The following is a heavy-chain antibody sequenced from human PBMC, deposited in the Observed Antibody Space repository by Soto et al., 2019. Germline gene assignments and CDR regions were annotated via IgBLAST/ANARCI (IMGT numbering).Heavy chain of an antibody. J-gene: IGHJ6*02. CDR3: ARHYGDYGNGMDV. Sequence: QVQLQQWGAGLLKPSETLSLTCAVYGGSFSGYYWSWIRQPPGKGLEWIGEINHSGSTNYNPSLKSRVTISVATSKNQFSLKLISVTAADTAVYYCARHYGDYGNGMDVWGQGTTVTVSS. CDR2: INHSGST. V-gene: IGHV4-34*01. CDR1: GGSFSGYY. D-gene: IGHD4-17*01.